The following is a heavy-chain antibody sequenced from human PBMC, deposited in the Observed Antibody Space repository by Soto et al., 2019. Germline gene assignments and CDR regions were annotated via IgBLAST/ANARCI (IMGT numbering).Heavy chain of an antibody. CDR2: MTPNRGNT. CDR3: AGGNFRY. Sequence: KSQGASVKVSCKASGYNFNTFDIYWVRQATGHGLEWMGWMTPNRGNTGYAQELRGRVPMTRNTSNTTAYMELTSLTSDDTGVYYCAGGNFRYWGQGTLVTVPS. V-gene: IGHV1-8*02. J-gene: IGHJ4*02. CDR1: GYNFNTFD.